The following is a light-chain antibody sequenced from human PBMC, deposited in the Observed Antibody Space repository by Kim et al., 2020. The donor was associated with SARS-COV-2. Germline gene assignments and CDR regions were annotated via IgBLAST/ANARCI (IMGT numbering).Light chain of an antibody. CDR2: EVS. J-gene: IGLJ2*01. Sequence: QSALTQPASVSGSPGQSITISCTGTSSDVVSYNLVSWYQQHPGKAPKLMIYEVSKRPSGVSNRFSGSKSGNTASLTISGLQAEDEADYYCCSYAGSSTMVFGGGTQLTVL. CDR3: CSYAGSSTMV. V-gene: IGLV2-23*02. CDR1: SSDVVSYNL.